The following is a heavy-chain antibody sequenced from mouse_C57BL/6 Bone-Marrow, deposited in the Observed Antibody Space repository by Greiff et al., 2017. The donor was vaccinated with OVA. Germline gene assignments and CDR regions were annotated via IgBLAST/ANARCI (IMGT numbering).Heavy chain of an antibody. CDR2: IWSGGST. D-gene: IGHD1-1*01. Sequence: QVQLQQSGPGLVQPSQSLSITCTVSGFSLTSYGVHWVRQSPGKGLEWLGVIWSGGSTDYNAAFISRLSISKDNSKSQVFFKMNSLQADDTAIYYCARKGEGSTTVVEEDYYAMDYWGQGTSVTVSS. CDR3: ARKGEGSTTVVEEDYYAMDY. V-gene: IGHV2-2*01. J-gene: IGHJ4*01. CDR1: GFSLTSYG.